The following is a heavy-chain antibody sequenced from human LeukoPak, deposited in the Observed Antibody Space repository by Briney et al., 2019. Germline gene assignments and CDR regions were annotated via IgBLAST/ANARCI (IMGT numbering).Heavy chain of an antibody. V-gene: IGHV4-39*01. J-gene: IGHJ5*02. D-gene: IGHD4-17*01. CDR3: ARRTTTSPNWFDP. Sequence: SETLSLTCTVSGGSISSNSFYWGWIRQPPGKGLEWIGSVYFSGSTYYNPSLKSRVTISVDTSKDQFSLKLSSVTAADTAVYYCARRTTTSPNWFDPWGQGTLVTVSS. CDR2: VYFSGST. CDR1: GGSISSNSFY.